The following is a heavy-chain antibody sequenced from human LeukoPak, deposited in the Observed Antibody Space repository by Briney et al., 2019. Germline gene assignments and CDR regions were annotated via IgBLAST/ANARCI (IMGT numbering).Heavy chain of an antibody. V-gene: IGHV1-69*04. CDR1: GGTFSSYA. D-gene: IGHD7-27*01. CDR2: IIPILGIA. Sequence: ASVKVSCKASGGTFSSYAISWVRQAPGQGLEWMGRIIPILGIANYAQKFQGRVTITADKSTSTAYMELSSLRSEDTAVYYCAREVQTGELYYYYGMDVWGQGTTVTVSS. J-gene: IGHJ6*02. CDR3: AREVQTGELYYYYGMDV.